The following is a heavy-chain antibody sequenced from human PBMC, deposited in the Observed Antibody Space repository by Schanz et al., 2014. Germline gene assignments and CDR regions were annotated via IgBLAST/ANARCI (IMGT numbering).Heavy chain of an antibody. Sequence: EVRLVESGGGLVQPGGSLRLSCEASGFDFNSYSMNWVRQAPGKGLEWVSALSGSGGSTYYADSVKGRFTISRDNSKNILYLQMNSLRAEDTALYYCAKARRKSNCSGGRCFHYSYYGMDVWGQGTTVTVAS. CDR1: GFDFNSYS. CDR2: LSGSGGST. V-gene: IGHV3-23*04. J-gene: IGHJ6*02. D-gene: IGHD2-15*01. CDR3: AKARRKSNCSGGRCFHYSYYGMDV.